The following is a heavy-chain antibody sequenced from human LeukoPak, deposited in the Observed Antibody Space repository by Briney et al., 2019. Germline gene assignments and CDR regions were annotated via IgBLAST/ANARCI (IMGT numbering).Heavy chain of an antibody. CDR1: GYTFTSYD. J-gene: IGHJ6*02. D-gene: IGHD2-8*01. CDR3: ARFDCTNGVCYYYYGMDV. Sequence: GASVEVSCKASGYTFTSYDINWVRQATGQGLEWMGWMNPNSGNTGYAQKFQGRVTMTRNTSISTAYMELSSLRSEDTAVYYCARFDCTNGVCYYYYGMDVWGQGTTVTVSS. V-gene: IGHV1-8*01. CDR2: MNPNSGNT.